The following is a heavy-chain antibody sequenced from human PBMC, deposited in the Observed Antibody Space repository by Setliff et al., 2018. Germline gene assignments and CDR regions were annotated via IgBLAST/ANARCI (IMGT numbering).Heavy chain of an antibody. CDR3: AKVRALTYCRGDSCYCFDY. D-gene: IGHD2-15*01. V-gene: IGHV1-69*05. CDR2: TIPMFGTT. CDR1: GYPFISYD. J-gene: IGHJ4*02. Sequence: SVKVSCKASGYPFISYDINWVRQAPGQGLEWMGGTIPMFGTTEYAQKFQGRLTIITDESTNTAFMQLSSLRPEDTALYYCAKVRALTYCRGDSCYCFDYWGQGTLVTVSS.